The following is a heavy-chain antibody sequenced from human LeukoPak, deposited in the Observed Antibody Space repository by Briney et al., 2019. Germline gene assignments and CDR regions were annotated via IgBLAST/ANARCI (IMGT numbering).Heavy chain of an antibody. CDR3: ARGGYYFDY. CDR1: GFTFSNSA. CDR2: IANSGDNT. J-gene: IGHJ4*02. D-gene: IGHD3-16*01. V-gene: IGHV3-23*01. Sequence: PGGSLRLSCAASGFTFSNSALNWVRQAPRKGLEWVSTIANSGDNTYYADSAKGRFTISRDNAKNSLYLQMNSLRAEDTAVYYCARGGYYFDYWGQGTLVTVSS.